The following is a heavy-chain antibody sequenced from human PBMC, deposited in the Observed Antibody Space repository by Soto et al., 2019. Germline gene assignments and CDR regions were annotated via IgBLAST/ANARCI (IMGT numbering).Heavy chain of an antibody. V-gene: IGHV3-23*01. J-gene: IGHJ4*02. Sequence: EVQLLESGGGLVQPGGSLRLSCEASGFTFNRYAVRWVRQARGKGLEWVSGISGDASTTYDADSVKGRFTISRDNSKNANTLYLQMNSLRAEDTALYYCAKDATESSSWSEYFYFWGQGTLVTVSS. CDR3: AKDATESSSWSEYFYF. CDR1: GFTFNRYA. D-gene: IGHD6-13*01. CDR2: ISGDASTT.